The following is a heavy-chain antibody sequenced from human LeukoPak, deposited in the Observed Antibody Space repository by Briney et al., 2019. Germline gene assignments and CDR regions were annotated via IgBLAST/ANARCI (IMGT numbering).Heavy chain of an antibody. V-gene: IGHV3-15*01. CDR1: GFIFSNAW. D-gene: IGHD1-26*01. CDR3: VTDKPYRGLRTFDY. CDR2: MKSIVDGGTT. J-gene: IGHJ4*02. Sequence: GGSLRLSCAGAGFIFSNAWMGWVRQPPGKGLEWVGRMKSIVDGGTTDYAATVKDRFTISRDDSKTTLYLQMHSLKTEDTAVYYCVTDKPYRGLRTFDYWGQGALVTVSS.